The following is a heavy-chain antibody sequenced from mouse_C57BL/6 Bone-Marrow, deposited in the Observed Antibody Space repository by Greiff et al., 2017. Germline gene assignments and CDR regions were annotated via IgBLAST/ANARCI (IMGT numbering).Heavy chain of an antibody. CDR3: ARSYEYDDDTMDY. CDR1: GYTFTNYW. J-gene: IGHJ4*01. CDR2: MHPNGGSP. V-gene: IGHV1-64*01. Sequence: QVQLKQPGAELVKPGASVKLSCKASGYTFTNYWMHWVKQRPGQGLEWIGMMHPNGGSPDYNEKFKSEATLSVDKSSRTAYMELSSLTSEDSAVYYCARSYEYDDDTMDYWGQGTSVTVSS. D-gene: IGHD2-4*01.